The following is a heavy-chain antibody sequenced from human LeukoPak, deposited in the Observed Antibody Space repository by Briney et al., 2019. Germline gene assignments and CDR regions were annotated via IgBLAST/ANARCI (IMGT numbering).Heavy chain of an antibody. V-gene: IGHV3-23*01. CDR2: ISGSGGST. CDR1: GFTFSNYV. CDR3: AELGITMIGGV. J-gene: IGHJ6*04. Sequence: GGTLRLSCAASGFTFSNYVMGWVRQAPGKGLEWVSAISGSGGSTYYADSVKGRFTISRDNSKNTLYLQMNSLRAEDTAVYYCAELGITMIGGVWGKGTTVTISS. D-gene: IGHD3-10*02.